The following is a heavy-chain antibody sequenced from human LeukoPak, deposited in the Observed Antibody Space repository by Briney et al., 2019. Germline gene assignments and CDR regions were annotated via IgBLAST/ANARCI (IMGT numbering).Heavy chain of an antibody. CDR2: ISSDSSYI. Sequence: GGSLRLSCAASGFNFNTYTMNWVRQAPGKGLEWVSSISSDSSYIYYADAVHGRFTVSRDNAKYSLYLQMNSLRAEDTAVYYCAREAWDILTGPGYWGQGTLVTVSS. D-gene: IGHD3-9*01. CDR3: AREAWDILTGPGY. CDR1: GFNFNTYT. V-gene: IGHV3-21*01. J-gene: IGHJ4*02.